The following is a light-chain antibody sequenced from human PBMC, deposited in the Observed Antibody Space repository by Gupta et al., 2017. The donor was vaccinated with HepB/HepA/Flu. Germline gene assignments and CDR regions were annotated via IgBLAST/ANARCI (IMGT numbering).Light chain of an antibody. CDR3: CSYTSSSTLCV. J-gene: IGLJ1*01. CDR2: DVS. CDR1: SSDVGGYNY. V-gene: IGLV2-14*01. Sequence: QSALTHPAPVSRSPGHSNTTSRTGTSSDVGGYNYVSWYQQHPGKAPTLMIYDVSNRPSGVANRFSVSKSDNTASLTMSGLQAEDKADYYCCSYTSSSTLCVFRTGTKVTVL.